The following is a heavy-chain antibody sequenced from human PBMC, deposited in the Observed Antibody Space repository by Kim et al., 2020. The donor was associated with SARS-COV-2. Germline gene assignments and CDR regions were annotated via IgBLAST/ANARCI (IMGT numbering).Heavy chain of an antibody. V-gene: IGHV4-61*02. CDR2: VYSSGNT. D-gene: IGHD3-10*01. CDR3: AKGTARSGMNMVRGRLEDYPYQSGLDA. Sequence: SETLSLTCGVSGASITSAGHYWTWVRQPAGKGLEWIGRVYSSGNTNYNPSLYSRLTISLDTSKNQLSLSLRSVTAAATAVYFCAKGTARSGMNMVRGRLEDYPYQSGLDAGARGTTAMVPS. CDR1: GASITSAGHY. J-gene: IGHJ6*04.